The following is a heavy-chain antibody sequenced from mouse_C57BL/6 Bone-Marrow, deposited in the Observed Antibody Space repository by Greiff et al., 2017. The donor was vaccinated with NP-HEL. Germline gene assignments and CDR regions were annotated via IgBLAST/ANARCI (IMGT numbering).Heavy chain of an antibody. Sequence: QVQLQQPGTELVKPGASVKLSCKASGYTFTSYWMHWVKQRPGQGLEWIGNINPSNGGTNYNEKFKSKATLTVDKSSSTAYMQLSSLTSEDSAGYYCARRGENYCGYWYFDVWGKGTTVTVSS. D-gene: IGHD1-1*01. V-gene: IGHV1-53*01. CDR3: ARRGENYCGYWYFDV. CDR1: GYTFTSYW. CDR2: INPSNGGT. J-gene: IGHJ1*03.